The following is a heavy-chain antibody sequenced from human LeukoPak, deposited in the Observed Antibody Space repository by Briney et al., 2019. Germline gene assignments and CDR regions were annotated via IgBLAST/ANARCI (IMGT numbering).Heavy chain of an antibody. CDR2: TRRSSRYI. V-gene: IGHV3-21*01. J-gene: IGHJ4*02. CDR1: GPTFTNYS. CDR3: ARTRNLGYCSSTSCPNFDY. Sequence: PGGSMRLSSAAYGPTFTNYSMNWVSPAPGMGLEWDSSTRRSSRYIDYAGSVKGRFTISRDSAKNSLYLQMNSLRAEDTAVYYCARTRNLGYCSSTSCPNFDYWGQGTLVTVSS. D-gene: IGHD2-2*01.